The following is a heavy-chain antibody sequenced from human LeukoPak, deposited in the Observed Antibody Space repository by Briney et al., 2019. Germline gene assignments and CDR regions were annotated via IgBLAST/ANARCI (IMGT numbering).Heavy chain of an antibody. CDR2: IYTSGNT. CDR3: ARERLAMVRGVIPKEAWGWFDP. J-gene: IGHJ5*02. V-gene: IGHV4-4*07. Sequence: SETLSLTCAVDGGSFSGYYCSWIRQPAGKGLEWIGRIYTSGNTNYNPSRKSRATISVDTSKNQCSLELSSVTAADTAVYYCARERLAMVRGVIPKEAWGWFDPWGQGTLVTVSS. D-gene: IGHD3-10*01. CDR1: GGSFSGYY.